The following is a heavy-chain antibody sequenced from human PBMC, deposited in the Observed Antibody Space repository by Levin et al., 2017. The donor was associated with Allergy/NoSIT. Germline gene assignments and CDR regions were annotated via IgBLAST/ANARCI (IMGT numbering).Heavy chain of an antibody. CDR2: INPDIGGA. Sequence: ASVKVSCKASGYTFTGYYMHWVRQAPGQGLEWMGWINPDIGGATYAQQFQGRVTMTRDTSISTAYMELSRLRSDDTAVYYCARDLWALGQLVTFNIFDSWGQGTLVTVSS. D-gene: IGHD7-27*01. V-gene: IGHV1-2*02. J-gene: IGHJ4*02. CDR1: GYTFTGYY. CDR3: ARDLWALGQLVTFNIFDS.